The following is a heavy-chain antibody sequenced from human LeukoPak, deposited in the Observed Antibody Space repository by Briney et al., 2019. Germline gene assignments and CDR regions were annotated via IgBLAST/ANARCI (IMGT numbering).Heavy chain of an antibody. J-gene: IGHJ4*02. CDR2: IKQDGSEK. V-gene: IGHV3-7*01. CDR1: GFTFSCYW. CDR3: ASDRDYYDSSGYLFDY. Sequence: PGGSLRLSCAASGFTFSCYWMSWVRQAPGKGLEWVANIKQDGSEKYYVDSVKGRFTISRDNAKNSLYLQMNSLRAEDTAVYYCASDRDYYDSSGYLFDYWGQGTLVTVSS. D-gene: IGHD3-22*01.